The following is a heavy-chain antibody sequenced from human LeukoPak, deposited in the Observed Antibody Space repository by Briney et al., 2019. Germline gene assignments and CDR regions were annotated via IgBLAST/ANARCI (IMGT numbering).Heavy chain of an antibody. CDR2: ISYIATT. CDR1: GDSFSYHY. CDR3: ARDPPTVTKGFDI. V-gene: IGHV4-59*11. Sequence: SETLSLTCTVSGDSFSYHYWTWVRQPPGKGLEWVGYISYIATTNYHPSLKSRVTISVDTSKIQFSLKLSSVAAADTAVYYCARDPPTVTKGFDIWGQGTMITVSS. J-gene: IGHJ3*02. D-gene: IGHD4-17*01.